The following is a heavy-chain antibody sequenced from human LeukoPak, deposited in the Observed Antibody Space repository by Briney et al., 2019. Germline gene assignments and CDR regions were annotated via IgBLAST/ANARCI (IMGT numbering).Heavy chain of an antibody. V-gene: IGHV3-13*04. CDR2: IGTPGDT. CDR3: ARDILGRSMKFDY. CDR1: GFTFSNYD. Sequence: PGGSLRLSCAASGFTFSNYDMHWVRQATGKGLEWVSAIGTPGDTYYQGSVRGRFTMPRENAKNSLYLQMNSLRDEDTAVYYCARDILGRSMKFDYWGQGTLVTVSS. J-gene: IGHJ4*02. D-gene: IGHD2-15*01.